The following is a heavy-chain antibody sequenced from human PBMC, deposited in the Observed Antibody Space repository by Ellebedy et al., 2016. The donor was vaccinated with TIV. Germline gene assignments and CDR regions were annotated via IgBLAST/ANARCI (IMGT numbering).Heavy chain of an antibody. V-gene: IGHV1-46*01. Sequence: ASVKVSCXASGYSFTNYYMHWVRQTPGQGLEWMGVIDPNGGTTTYAESFQDRVTVTRDTPTATVYMELTSLRSADTALYYCAAYGSGTRYYFDYWGQGTLATVSS. D-gene: IGHD3-10*01. CDR1: GYSFTNYY. J-gene: IGHJ4*02. CDR3: AAYGSGTRYYFDY. CDR2: IDPNGGTT.